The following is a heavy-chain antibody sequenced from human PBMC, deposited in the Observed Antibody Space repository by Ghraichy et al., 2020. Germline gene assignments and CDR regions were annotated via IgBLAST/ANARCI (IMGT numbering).Heavy chain of an antibody. D-gene: IGHD1-20*01. J-gene: IGHJ5*02. Sequence: SQTLSLTCAVYGGSFSGYYWSWIRQPPGKGLEWIGEINHSGSTNYNPSLKSRVTISVDTSKNQFSLKLSSVTAADTAVYYCASRGEGITGTTYWFDPWGQGTLVTVSS. CDR3: ASRGEGITGTTYWFDP. V-gene: IGHV4-34*01. CDR1: GGSFSGYY. CDR2: INHSGST.